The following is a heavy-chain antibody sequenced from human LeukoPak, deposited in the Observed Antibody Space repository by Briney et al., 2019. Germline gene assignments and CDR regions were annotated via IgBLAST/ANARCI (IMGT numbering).Heavy chain of an antibody. CDR3: VKDFGRIRGTPDS. V-gene: IGHV3-64D*06. D-gene: IGHD1-26*01. Sequence: GGSLRLSCSASGFVFTIYTMYWVRQAPGKGPEYVSTISGSGNGFTIYYADSVKGRFTISRDDSKSILYLQMNGLRSEDTAVYYCVKDFGRIRGTPDSWGQGTLVTVSS. CDR1: GFVFTIYT. J-gene: IGHJ4*02. CDR2: ISGSGNGFTI.